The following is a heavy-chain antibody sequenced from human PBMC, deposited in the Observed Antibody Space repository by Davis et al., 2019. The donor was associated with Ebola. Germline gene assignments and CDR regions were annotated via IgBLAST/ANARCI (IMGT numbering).Heavy chain of an antibody. CDR1: GGSISSYY. CDR2: IYYSGST. CDR3: ARHVRGVTTDWFDP. D-gene: IGHD3-10*02. Sequence: GSLRLSCTVSGGSISSYYWSWIRQPPGKGLEWIGYIYYSGSTIYNPSLKSRVTISEDTSKNQVSLELSSVTAADTAVYYCARHVRGVTTDWFDPWGQGTLVTVSS. J-gene: IGHJ5*02. V-gene: IGHV4-59*08.